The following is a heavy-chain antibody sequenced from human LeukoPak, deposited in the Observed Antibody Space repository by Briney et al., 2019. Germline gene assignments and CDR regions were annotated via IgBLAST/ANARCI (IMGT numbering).Heavy chain of an antibody. CDR2: ISSSGSTI. J-gene: IGHJ5*02. V-gene: IGHV3-48*03. CDR3: ARGRWRPSPMASGYSSVWPENNWFDP. Sequence: GGSLRLSCAASGFTFSSYEMNWVRQAPGKGLEWVSYISSSGSTIYYADSVKGRFTISRDNAKNSLYLQMISLRAEDTAVYYCARGRWRPSPMASGYSSVWPENNWFDPWGQGSLVTVSS. D-gene: IGHD6-19*01. CDR1: GFTFSSYE.